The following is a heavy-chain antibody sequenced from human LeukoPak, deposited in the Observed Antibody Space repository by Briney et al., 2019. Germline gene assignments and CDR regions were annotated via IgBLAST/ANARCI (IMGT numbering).Heavy chain of an antibody. V-gene: IGHV3-66*01. J-gene: IGHJ4*02. D-gene: IGHD5-24*01. CDR1: GFTFISHY. CDR2: IYRGDDT. CDR3: ARDIGGTVEVATMNY. Sequence: GGSLRLSCVASGFTFISHYMSWVRQAPGKGLEGVSVIYRGDDTYYADSVRGRFTISRDNSRNTVYLQMNSLRAEDTAVYYCARDIGGTVEVATMNYWGQGTLVTVSS.